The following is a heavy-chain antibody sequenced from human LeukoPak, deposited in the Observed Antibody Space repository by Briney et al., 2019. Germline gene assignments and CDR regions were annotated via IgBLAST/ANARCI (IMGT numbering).Heavy chain of an antibody. CDR2: TRNKANSYTT. Sequence: HSGGSLRLSCATSGSTFSDHYMDWVRQAPGKGLEWVGRTRNKANSYTTEYAASVEGRFTISRDDSKNSLYLQMNSLKTEDTAVYYCVRVDYGWFDPWGQGTLVTVSS. J-gene: IGHJ5*02. V-gene: IGHV3-72*01. CDR1: GSTFSDHY. D-gene: IGHD3-16*01. CDR3: VRVDYGWFDP.